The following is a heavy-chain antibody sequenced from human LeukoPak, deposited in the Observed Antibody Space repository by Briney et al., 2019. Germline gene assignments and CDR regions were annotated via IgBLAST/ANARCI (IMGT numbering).Heavy chain of an antibody. CDR3: ASPTPGYSSSWYYFDY. Sequence: KPSETLSLTCTVSGGSISSYYWGWIRQPPGKGLEWIGSIYYSGSTYYNPSLKSRATISVDTSKNQFSLKLSSVTAADTAVYYCASPTPGYSSSWYYFDYWGQGTLVTVSS. J-gene: IGHJ4*02. CDR2: IYYSGST. V-gene: IGHV4-39*01. CDR1: GGSISSYY. D-gene: IGHD6-13*01.